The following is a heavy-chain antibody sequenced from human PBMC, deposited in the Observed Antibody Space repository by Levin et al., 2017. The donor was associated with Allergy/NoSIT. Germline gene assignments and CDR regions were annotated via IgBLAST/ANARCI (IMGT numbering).Heavy chain of an antibody. D-gene: IGHD3-22*01. CDR3: AKGYYYDSSGYFDY. Sequence: LTGGSLRLSCAASGFTFDDYTMHWVRQAPGKGLEWVSLISWDGGSTYYADSVKGRFTISRDNSKNSLYLQMNSLRTEDTALYYCAKGYYYDSSGYFDYWGQGTLVTVSS. CDR1: GFTFDDYT. CDR2: ISWDGGST. J-gene: IGHJ4*02. V-gene: IGHV3-43*01.